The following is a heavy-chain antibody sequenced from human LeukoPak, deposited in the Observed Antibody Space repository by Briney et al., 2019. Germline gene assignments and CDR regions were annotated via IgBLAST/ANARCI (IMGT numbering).Heavy chain of an antibody. CDR2: IYYSGST. CDR1: GGSISSYY. V-gene: IGHV4-59*01. Sequence: SETLSLTCTVSGGSISSYYWSWIRQPPGKGLDWMGYIYYSGSTSYNPSLKSRVTISVDTSKNQFSLKLSSVTAADTAVYYCARFRDSSGYYSWFDPWGQGTLVIVSS. D-gene: IGHD3-22*01. J-gene: IGHJ5*02. CDR3: ARFRDSSGYYSWFDP.